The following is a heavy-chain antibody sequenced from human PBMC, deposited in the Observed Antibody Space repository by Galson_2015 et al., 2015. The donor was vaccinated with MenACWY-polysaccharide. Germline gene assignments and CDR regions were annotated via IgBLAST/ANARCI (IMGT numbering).Heavy chain of an antibody. V-gene: IGHV3-33*01. Sequence: SLRLSCAASGLTFRNYGMQWVRQAPGKGLEWVAIIWYDGSNKYYADSVKGRFTISRDNSKNTLYLQMNSLRAEDTAVYYCASARAYRYGEGWYFDYWGQGTLVTVSS. CDR1: GLTFRNYG. CDR2: IWYDGSNK. D-gene: IGHD5-18*01. CDR3: ASARAYRYGEGWYFDY. J-gene: IGHJ4*02.